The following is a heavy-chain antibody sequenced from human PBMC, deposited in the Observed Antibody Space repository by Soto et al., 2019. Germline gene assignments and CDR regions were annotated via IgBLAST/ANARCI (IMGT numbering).Heavy chain of an antibody. Sequence: GGSLRLSCAASGFTFSSYGMHWVRQAPGKGLEWVAVISYDGSNKYYADSVKGRFTISRDNSKNTLYLQMISLRAEDTAVYYCAKSAGGAVDEYLQHWGQGTLVTVSS. J-gene: IGHJ1*01. CDR3: AKSAGGAVDEYLQH. D-gene: IGHD3-16*01. CDR2: ISYDGSNK. V-gene: IGHV3-30*18. CDR1: GFTFSSYG.